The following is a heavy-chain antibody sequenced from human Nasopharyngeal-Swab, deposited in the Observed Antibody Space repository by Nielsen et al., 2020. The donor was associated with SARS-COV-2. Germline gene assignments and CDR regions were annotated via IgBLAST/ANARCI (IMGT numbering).Heavy chain of an antibody. Sequence: WVRQAPGQGLEWMGWINTNTGNPTYAQGFTGQFVFSLDTSVSTAYLQISSLKAEDTAVYYCARGGVAGTGYGMDVWGQGTTVTVSS. D-gene: IGHD6-19*01. J-gene: IGHJ6*02. CDR3: ARGGVAGTGYGMDV. V-gene: IGHV7-4-1*02. CDR2: INTNTGNP.